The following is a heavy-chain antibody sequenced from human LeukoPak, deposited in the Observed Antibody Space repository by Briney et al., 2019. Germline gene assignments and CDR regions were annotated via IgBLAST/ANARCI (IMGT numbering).Heavy chain of an antibody. Sequence: GGSLRLSCGASGLTFSSYGMHWVRQAPGKGLERVAFIRYDGSNKYYADSVKGRFTISRDNSKNTLYLQMNSLRAEDTAVYYCAKDPYYYDSSGYYFDYWGQGTLVTVSS. CDR1: GLTFSSYG. CDR2: IRYDGSNK. J-gene: IGHJ4*02. CDR3: AKDPYYYDSSGYYFDY. D-gene: IGHD3-22*01. V-gene: IGHV3-30*02.